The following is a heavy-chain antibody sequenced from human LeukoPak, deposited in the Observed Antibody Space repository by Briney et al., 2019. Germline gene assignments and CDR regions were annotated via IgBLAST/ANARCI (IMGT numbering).Heavy chain of an antibody. Sequence: GASVKVSCKASGYTFTGYYMHWVRQAPGQGLEWMGWINPNSGVTNYAQEFQGRVTMTRDTSISTAYMELSRLRSDDTAVYYCARDPFGESYLDYWGQGTLVTVSS. D-gene: IGHD3-10*01. V-gene: IGHV1-2*02. CDR1: GYTFTGYY. J-gene: IGHJ4*02. CDR3: ARDPFGESYLDY. CDR2: INPNSGVT.